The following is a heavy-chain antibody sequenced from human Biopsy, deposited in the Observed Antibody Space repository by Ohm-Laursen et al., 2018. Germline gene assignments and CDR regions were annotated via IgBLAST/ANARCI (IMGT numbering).Heavy chain of an antibody. V-gene: IGHV4-38-2*01. CDR3: ARATNSTGWPYYYFYGMDV. J-gene: IGHJ6*02. CDR1: GYSVTTDYY. CDR2: IYYDGIT. D-gene: IGHD2/OR15-2a*01. Sequence: SETLSLTCAVSGYSVTTDYYWGWIRQPPGKGLEWIGNIYYDGITYYNPSLKSRVAMSVDTSKNQFSLRLNSVTAADTAVYYCARATNSTGWPYYYFYGMDVWGQGTTVTVSS.